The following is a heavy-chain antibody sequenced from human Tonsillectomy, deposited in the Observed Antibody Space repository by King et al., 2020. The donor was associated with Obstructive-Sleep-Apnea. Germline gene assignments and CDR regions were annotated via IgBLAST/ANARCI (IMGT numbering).Heavy chain of an antibody. V-gene: IGHV3-7*03. CDR3: AVGINWFDP. CDR2: IDHYGSEK. J-gene: IGHJ5*02. D-gene: IGHD3-10*01. CDR1: GFSLSRFW. Sequence: VQLVESGGGVVQPGGSLRLSCAASGFSLSRFWMTWVRQAPGKGPEWVANIDHYGSEKDYVDSVKGRFTISRDDSKNSLYLQMNSLRAEDTAMYFCAVGINWFDPWGQGTLVTVSS.